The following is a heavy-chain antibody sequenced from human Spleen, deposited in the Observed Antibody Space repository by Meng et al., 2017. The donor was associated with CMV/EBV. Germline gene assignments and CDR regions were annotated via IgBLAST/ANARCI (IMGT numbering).Heavy chain of an antibody. Sequence: SVFTFISYAMSWVRQAPGKVLEWLSVVYSGTTNTYYADSVQGRFTIYRDDFKNTVYLQMNNLRAEDTAVYYCARHQGSGTYYNYLDYWGQGTLVTVSS. D-gene: IGHD1-26*01. CDR3: ARHQGSGTYYNYLDY. CDR1: VFTFISYA. CDR2: VYSGTTNT. J-gene: IGHJ4*02. V-gene: IGHV3-23*03.